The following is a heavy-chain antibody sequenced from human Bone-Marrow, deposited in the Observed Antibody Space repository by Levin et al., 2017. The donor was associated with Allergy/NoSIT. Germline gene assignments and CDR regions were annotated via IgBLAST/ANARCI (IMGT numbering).Heavy chain of an antibody. CDR2: INPDNGDT. CDR1: GYPFTVHG. V-gene: IGHV1-3*01. Sequence: GASVKVSCKASGYPFTVHGIHWVRQAPGQSLQWLGWINPDNGDTKYSQKFQGRVTITRDPSATTSYLKLSSLRSEDTAVYYCARAPIFYSNLLKGEYYYGMDVWGQGTTVTVSS. D-gene: IGHD3-9*01. CDR3: ARAPIFYSNLLKGEYYYGMDV. J-gene: IGHJ6*02.